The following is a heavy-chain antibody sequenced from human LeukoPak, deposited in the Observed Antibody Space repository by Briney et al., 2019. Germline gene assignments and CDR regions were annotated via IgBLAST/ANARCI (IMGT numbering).Heavy chain of an antibody. Sequence: PGGSLRLSCAASGFTFSSYAVSWVRQAPGKGLEWVSAISGSGGSTYYADSVKGRFTISRGNSKNTLYLQMNSLRAEDTAVYYCAKRGQQQLVRDYWGQGTLVTVSS. J-gene: IGHJ4*02. D-gene: IGHD6-13*01. CDR1: GFTFSSYA. CDR2: ISGSGGST. CDR3: AKRGQQQLVRDY. V-gene: IGHV3-23*01.